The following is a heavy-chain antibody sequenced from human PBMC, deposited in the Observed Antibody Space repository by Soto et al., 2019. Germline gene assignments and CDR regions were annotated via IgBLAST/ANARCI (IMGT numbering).Heavy chain of an antibody. CDR2: INHSGST. D-gene: IGHD3-10*01. CDR1: GGSFSGYY. V-gene: IGHV4-34*01. J-gene: IGHJ4*02. CDR3: AGGSPGLLWFGEAGY. Sequence: QVQLQQWGAGLLKPSETLSLTCAVYGGSFSGYYWSWIRQPPGKGLEWIGEINHSGSTNYNPSLKSRAPISVDTTKTQFSLKLSSVTAADTAVYYWAGGSPGLLWFGEAGYWGQGTLVTVSS.